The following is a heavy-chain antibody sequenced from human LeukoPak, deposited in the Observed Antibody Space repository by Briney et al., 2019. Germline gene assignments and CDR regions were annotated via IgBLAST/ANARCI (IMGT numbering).Heavy chain of an antibody. Sequence: GGSLKLSCAASGFSFSGSGVQWVRQASGKGLEWVGRIRSKTNSYATAYAESVKGRFTISRDDSRNTAYLQMNSLKAEDTAVYYCTVIVGLPTWGQGTLVTVSS. CDR3: TVIVGLPT. CDR1: GFSFSGSG. V-gene: IGHV3-73*01. D-gene: IGHD3-22*01. CDR2: IRSKTNSYAT. J-gene: IGHJ5*02.